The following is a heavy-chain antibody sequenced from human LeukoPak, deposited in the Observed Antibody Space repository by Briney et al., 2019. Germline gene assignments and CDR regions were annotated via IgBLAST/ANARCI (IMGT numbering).Heavy chain of an antibody. Sequence: SETLSLTCTVSGGSLRSYYCSWIRQSAGKGLDWIGRIYLSASTNYNPSLESRVTMSVDTSKNQVSLRLGSVTAADPAIYYCSLSSTMTAYSFDFWGPGTQVTVSS. CDR3: SLSSTMTAYSFDF. V-gene: IGHV4-4*07. J-gene: IGHJ4*02. CDR2: IYLSAST. CDR1: GGSLRSYY. D-gene: IGHD5/OR15-5a*01.